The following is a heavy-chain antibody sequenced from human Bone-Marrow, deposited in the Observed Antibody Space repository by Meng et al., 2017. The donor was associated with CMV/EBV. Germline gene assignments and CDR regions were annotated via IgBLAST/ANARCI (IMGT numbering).Heavy chain of an antibody. V-gene: IGHV3-30*04. CDR1: GFTFSIYA. J-gene: IGHJ4*02. Sequence: GESLKISCAASGFTFSIYAMHWVRQAPGKGLEWVAVISYDGSNKYYADSVKGRFTISRDNSKNTVYLQMKSLRAEDTVVYYCVRDDYRGLLEWSPLDYWGQGTLVTVSS. CDR3: VRDDYRGLLEWSPLDY. CDR2: ISYDGSNK. D-gene: IGHD3-3*01.